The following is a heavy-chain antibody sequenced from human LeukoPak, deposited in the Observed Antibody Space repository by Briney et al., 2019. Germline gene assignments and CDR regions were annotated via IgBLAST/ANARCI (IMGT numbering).Heavy chain of an antibody. CDR3: ARNFYASSGYYLDDFYFDF. Sequence: SETLSLTCTVSGASIISDTYYWGWIRQPPGKGLEWIGSIYYSGSTYYSPSLKSRVTMSVDTSTNQFSLKLIPVTAADTALYYCARNFYASSGYYLDDFYFDFWGQGTLVTVSS. J-gene: IGHJ4*02. CDR2: IYYSGST. D-gene: IGHD3-22*01. V-gene: IGHV4-39*07. CDR1: GASIISDTYY.